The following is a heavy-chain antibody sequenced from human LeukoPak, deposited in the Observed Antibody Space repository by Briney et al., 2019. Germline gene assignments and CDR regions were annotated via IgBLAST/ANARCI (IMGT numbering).Heavy chain of an antibody. CDR1: GFTFSDYY. D-gene: IGHD3-9*01. J-gene: IGHJ6*03. CDR3: ARVLRYFDWLDYYYYYYMDV. CDR2: ISSSGSTI. Sequence: GGSLRLSCAASGFTFSDYYMSWIRQAPGKGLEWVSYISSSGSTIYYADSVKGRFTISRDNAKNSLYLQMNSLRAEDTAVYYCARVLRYFDWLDYYYYYYMDVWGKGTTVTISS. V-gene: IGHV3-11*01.